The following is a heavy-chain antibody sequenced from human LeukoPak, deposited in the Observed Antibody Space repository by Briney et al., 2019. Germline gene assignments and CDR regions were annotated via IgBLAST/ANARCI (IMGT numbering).Heavy chain of an antibody. D-gene: IGHD2-21*02. Sequence: SETLSLTCTVSGGSISSYYWSWIRQHPGKGLEWIGYIYYSGSTNYNPSLKSRVTISVDTSKNQFSLKLSSVTAADTAVYYCARAPGPYCGGDCQGPFDYWGQGTLVTVSS. V-gene: IGHV4-59*01. J-gene: IGHJ4*02. CDR1: GGSISSYY. CDR3: ARAPGPYCGGDCQGPFDY. CDR2: IYYSGST.